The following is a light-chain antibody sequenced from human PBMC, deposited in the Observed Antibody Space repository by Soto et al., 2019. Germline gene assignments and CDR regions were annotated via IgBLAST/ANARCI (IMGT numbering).Light chain of an antibody. V-gene: IGLV1-44*01. CDR3: AAWDDSLDGRV. CDR2: TNN. Sequence: QSALTQSPSASGTPGQRVTISCSGSSXNIGSNTVNWYQQLPGTAPKLLIYTNNQRPSGVPDRFSGSKSGTSASLAISGLQSEDEADYYCAAWDDSLDGRVFGTGTKVTVL. CDR1: SXNIGSNT. J-gene: IGLJ1*01.